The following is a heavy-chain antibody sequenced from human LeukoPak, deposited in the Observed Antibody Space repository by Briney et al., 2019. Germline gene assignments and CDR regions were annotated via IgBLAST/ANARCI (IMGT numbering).Heavy chain of an antibody. CDR3: AKDYDFWSGYYSPTRGYFDY. CDR2: ISGSGGST. CDR1: GFTFSSYA. V-gene: IGHV3-23*01. D-gene: IGHD3-3*01. Sequence: EPGGSLRLSCAASGFTFSSYAMSWVRQAPGKGLEWVSAISGSGGSTYYADSVKGRFTISRDNSKNTLYLQMNSLRAEDAAVYYCAKDYDFWSGYYSPTRGYFDYWGQGTLVTVSS. J-gene: IGHJ4*02.